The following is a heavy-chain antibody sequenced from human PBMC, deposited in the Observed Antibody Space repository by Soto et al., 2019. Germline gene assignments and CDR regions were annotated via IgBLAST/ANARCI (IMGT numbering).Heavy chain of an antibody. CDR2: INHSGST. J-gene: IGHJ6*02. CDR1: GGSFSGYY. Sequence: PSETLSLTCAVYGGSFSGYYWSWIRQPPGKGLEWIGEINHSGSTNYNPSLKGRVTISVDTSKNQFSLKLSSVTAADTAVYYCARGETYYDILTGYYRDYYYGMDVWGQGTTVTVSS. D-gene: IGHD3-9*01. CDR3: ARGETYYDILTGYYRDYYYGMDV. V-gene: IGHV4-34*01.